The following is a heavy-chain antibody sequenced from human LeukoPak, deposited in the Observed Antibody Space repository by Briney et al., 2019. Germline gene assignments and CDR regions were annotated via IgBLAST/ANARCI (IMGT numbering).Heavy chain of an antibody. CDR3: ASDWLGYAFDI. V-gene: IGHV1-46*01. J-gene: IGHJ3*02. CDR1: GYTFTSYD. Sequence: ASVKVSCKASGYTFTSYDINWVRQATGQGLEWMGIINPSGGSTSYAQKFQGRVTMTRDTSTSTVYMELSSLRSEDTAVYYCASDWLGYAFDIWGQGTMVTVSS. CDR2: INPSGGST. D-gene: IGHD3-9*01.